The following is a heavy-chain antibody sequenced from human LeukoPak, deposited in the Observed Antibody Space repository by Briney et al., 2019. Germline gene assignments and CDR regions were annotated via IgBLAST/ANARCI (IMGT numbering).Heavy chain of an antibody. J-gene: IGHJ3*01. V-gene: IGHV4-59*12. CDR3: ARDADYSNWFRA. D-gene: IGHD3-10*01. CDR2: IYYSGST. Sequence: PSETLSLTCTVSGGSISSYYWSWIRQPPGKGLEWIGYIYYSGSTNYNPSLKSRVTISVDTSKNQFSLKLSSVTAADTAVYYCARDADYSNWFRAWGQGTMVTVSS. CDR1: GGSISSYY.